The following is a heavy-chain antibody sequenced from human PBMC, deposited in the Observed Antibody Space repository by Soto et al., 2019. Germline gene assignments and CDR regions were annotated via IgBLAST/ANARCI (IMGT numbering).Heavy chain of an antibody. J-gene: IGHJ6*02. CDR3: AKGEAIWFGESNYYYYYGMDV. D-gene: IGHD3-10*01. V-gene: IGHV3-23*01. CDR1: GFTFSSCA. Sequence: GSLRLSCAASGFTFSSCAMSWVRQAPGKGLEWVSGIGGSGDDTEYTDSVKGRFTISRDNSKNTLYLQMNSLRAEDTAVYYCAKGEAIWFGESNYYYYYGMDVWGQGTTVTVSS. CDR2: IGGSGDDT.